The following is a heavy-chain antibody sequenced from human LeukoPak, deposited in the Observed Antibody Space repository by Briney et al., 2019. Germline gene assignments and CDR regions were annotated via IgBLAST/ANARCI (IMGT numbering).Heavy chain of an antibody. Sequence: SETLSLTCTVSGGSISTYYWSWIRQPAGKGLEWIGRISSSGSTNYNPSLKSRVTISVDTTKNQFSLKLSSVTAADTPVYFCARGPYSYDSSGAFDIWGQGTMVTVSS. CDR2: ISSSGST. J-gene: IGHJ3*02. D-gene: IGHD3-22*01. CDR1: GGSISTYY. V-gene: IGHV4-4*07. CDR3: ARGPYSYDSSGAFDI.